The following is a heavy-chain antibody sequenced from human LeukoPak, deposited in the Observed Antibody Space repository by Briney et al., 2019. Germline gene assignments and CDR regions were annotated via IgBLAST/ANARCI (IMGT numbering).Heavy chain of an antibody. CDR3: AREVIPYYYGSGILHGMDV. CDR2: INPNSGGT. CDR1: GYTFTGYY. V-gene: IGHV1-2*02. J-gene: IGHJ6*02. D-gene: IGHD3-10*01. Sequence: EASVKVSCKASGYTFTGYYMHWVRQAPGQGLEWMGWINPNSGGTNYARKFQGRVTMTRDTSISTAYMELSRLRSDDTAVYYCAREVIPYYYGSGILHGMDVWGQGTTVTVSS.